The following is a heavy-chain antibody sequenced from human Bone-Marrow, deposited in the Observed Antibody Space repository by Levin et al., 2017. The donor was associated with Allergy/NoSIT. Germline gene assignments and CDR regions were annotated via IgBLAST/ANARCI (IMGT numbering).Heavy chain of an antibody. D-gene: IGHD3-3*01. CDR2: INHSGST. Sequence: ETLSLTCAVYGGSFSGYYWSWIRQPPGKGLEWIGEINHSGSTNYNPSLKSRVTISVDTSKNQFSLKLSSVTAADTAVYYCARGPRYYDFWSGYHPPFDYWGQGTLVTVSS. J-gene: IGHJ4*02. CDR1: GGSFSGYY. V-gene: IGHV4-34*01. CDR3: ARGPRYYDFWSGYHPPFDY.